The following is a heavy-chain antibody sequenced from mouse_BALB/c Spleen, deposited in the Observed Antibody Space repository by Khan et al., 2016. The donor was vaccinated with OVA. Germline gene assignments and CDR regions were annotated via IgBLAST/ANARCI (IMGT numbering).Heavy chain of an antibody. CDR1: GFSLTNYG. Sequence: QVQLKQSGPGLVAPSQSLSITCTISGFSLTNYGVHWVRQPPGKGLEWLVLMWSDGNTTYNSALKSRLTISKDNSKSQVFLKMNSLQTDDIAMYFCARQPYYHYNVMDYWGQGTSVTVSS. V-gene: IGHV2-6-1*01. D-gene: IGHD2-10*01. CDR3: ARQPYYHYNVMDY. CDR2: MWSDGNT. J-gene: IGHJ4*01.